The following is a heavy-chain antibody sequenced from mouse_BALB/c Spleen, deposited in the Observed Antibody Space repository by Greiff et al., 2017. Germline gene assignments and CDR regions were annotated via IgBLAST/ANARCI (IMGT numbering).Heavy chain of an antibody. D-gene: IGHD3-1*01. CDR1: GYTFSSYW. CDR2: ILPGSGST. V-gene: IGHV1-9*01. CDR3: ARSGNHDAMDY. Sequence: VQLQQSGAELMKPGASVKISCKATGYTFSSYWIEWVKQRPGHGLEWIGEILPGSGSTNYNEKFKGKATFTADTSSNTAYMQLSSLTSEDSAVYYCARSGNHDAMDYWGQGTSVTVSS. J-gene: IGHJ4*01.